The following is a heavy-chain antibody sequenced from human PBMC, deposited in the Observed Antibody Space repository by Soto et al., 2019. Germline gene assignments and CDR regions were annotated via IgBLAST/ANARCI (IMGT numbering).Heavy chain of an antibody. J-gene: IGHJ4*02. CDR1: GYTFTSYG. CDR3: VVTAPIEHASDY. CDR2: ISAYNGNT. D-gene: IGHD5-18*01. V-gene: IGHV1-18*01. Sequence: ASVKVSCKASGYTFTSYGISWVRQAPGQGLEWMGWISAYNGNTNYAQKLQGRVTMTTDTSTSTAYMELRSLRSDDTAVYYCVVTAPIEHASDYWGQGTLVTVSS.